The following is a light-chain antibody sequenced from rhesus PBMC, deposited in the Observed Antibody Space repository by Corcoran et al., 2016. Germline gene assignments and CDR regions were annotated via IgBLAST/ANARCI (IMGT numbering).Light chain of an antibody. CDR3: PQHTTYPLT. CDR2: AAS. Sequence: DIQMTQSPSSLSASVGDRVTITCRASQGISRYVAWYQQKPGKAPKLLIYAASTFQSGVPSRLSGTGSGTDFTLTLRTLQPEDFSTYYCPQHTTYPLTFGGGTKVALK. V-gene: IGKV1-25*01. CDR1: QGISRY. J-gene: IGKJ4*01.